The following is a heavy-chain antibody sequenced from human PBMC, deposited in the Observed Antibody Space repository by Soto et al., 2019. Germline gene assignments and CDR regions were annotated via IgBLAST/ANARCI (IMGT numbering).Heavy chain of an antibody. CDR3: ATSMQPESSYYGMDV. Sequence: ASVKVSCKASGYTFTGYYMHWVRQAPGQGLEWMGWINPNSGGTNYAQKFQGWVTMTRDTSISTAYMELSRLRSDDTAVYYCATSMQPESSYYGMDVWGQGTTVTVSS. CDR2: INPNSGGT. J-gene: IGHJ6*02. V-gene: IGHV1-2*04. CDR1: GYTFTGYY. D-gene: IGHD2-8*01.